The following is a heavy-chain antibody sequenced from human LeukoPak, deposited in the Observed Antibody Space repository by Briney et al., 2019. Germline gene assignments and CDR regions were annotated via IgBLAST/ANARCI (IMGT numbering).Heavy chain of an antibody. CDR2: FYYRGST. CDR3: MSGYSYGYYS. D-gene: IGHD5-18*01. J-gene: IGHJ4*02. V-gene: IGHV4-39*03. Sequence: PSETLSLTCTVSGGSVNTNPNYWGWVRQPPGKGLEWIGCFYYRGSTYYNPSLRSRVTVSGDSSQNQFSLELTSVTAADTAMHYCMSGYSYGYYSWGQGILVTVSS. CDR1: GGSVNTNPNY.